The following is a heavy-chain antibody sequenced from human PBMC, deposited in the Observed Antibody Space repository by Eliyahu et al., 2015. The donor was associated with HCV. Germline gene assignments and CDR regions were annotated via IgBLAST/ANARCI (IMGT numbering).Heavy chain of an antibody. J-gene: IGHJ4*02. CDR1: GFTFVDYG. CDR3: ARDAGVVSYHFDY. D-gene: IGHD2-8*02. CDR2: IWYDGTKT. Sequence: QVHLVASGGGVVQPGTSLRLSCATSGFTFVDYGFHWVRQAPGKGLEWVAVIWYDGTKTYYADSVQGRFTISRDDSTNIFYLEMNSLRVEDTAVYFCARDAGVVSYHFDYWGQGSLVTVSS. V-gene: IGHV3-33*01.